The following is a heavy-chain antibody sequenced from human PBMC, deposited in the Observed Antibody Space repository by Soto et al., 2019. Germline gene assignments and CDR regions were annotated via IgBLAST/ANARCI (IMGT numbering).Heavy chain of an antibody. CDR2: IKQDGSET. D-gene: IGHD1-1*01. J-gene: IGHJ4*02. V-gene: IGHV3-7*03. Sequence: EVQLVESGGGLVQPGGSLRLSCAASGFTFSSNWMSWVRQAPGKGLEWVANIKQDGSETKYVDSVKGRFTISRDNTKSTSYLQMTSLTDGDTAMYYCLTTTRDRPFDHWGQGTLVTVAS. CDR1: GFTFSSNW. CDR3: LTTTRDRPFDH.